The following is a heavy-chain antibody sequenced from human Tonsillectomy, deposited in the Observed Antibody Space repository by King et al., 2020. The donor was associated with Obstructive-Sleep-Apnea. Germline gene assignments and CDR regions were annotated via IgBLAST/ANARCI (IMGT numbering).Heavy chain of an antibody. Sequence: QLVQSGGGVVQPGRSLRLSCAASGFTFISYAMHWVRQAPGKGREWVAVISYDGGNKYYTDSVKCRVSIPRDYSNNTLYLQRNSLGPEDTAVYYCASDGGACGGDCYYTSGARHYGMDVWGQGTTVTVSS. D-gene: IGHD2-21*02. V-gene: IGHV3-30-3*01. CDR1: GFTFISYA. J-gene: IGHJ6*02. CDR2: ISYDGGNK. CDR3: ASDGGACGGDCYYTSGARHYGMDV.